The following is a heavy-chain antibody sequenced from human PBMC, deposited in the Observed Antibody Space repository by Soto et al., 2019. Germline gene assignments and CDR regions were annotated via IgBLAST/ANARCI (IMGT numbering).Heavy chain of an antibody. CDR2: INAGNGIT. CDR1: GYTFTSYA. D-gene: IGHD2-15*01. J-gene: IGHJ4*02. V-gene: IGHV1-3*01. Sequence: QVQLVQSGAEVKKPGASVKVSCKASGYTFTSYAMHWVRQAPGQSLEWMGWINAGNGITKYSQKFQGRVTITRDKSASTAYMELSSLRSEDTAVYYCATGPGGPDGPGDYWGQGTLVTVSS. CDR3: ATGPGGPDGPGDY.